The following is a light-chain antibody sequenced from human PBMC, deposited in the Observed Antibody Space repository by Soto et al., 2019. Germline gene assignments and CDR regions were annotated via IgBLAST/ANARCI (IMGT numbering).Light chain of an antibody. J-gene: IGKJ5*01. CDR2: DAS. CDR1: QSVSNN. Sequence: SLSPGERATLSCRASQSVSNNLAWFQQTPGQAPRLLIYDASNRATGIPARFSGSGSGTDFTLTISSLEPEDFAVYYCQQRSTWPQITFGQGTRLEIK. CDR3: QQRSTWPQIT. V-gene: IGKV3-11*01.